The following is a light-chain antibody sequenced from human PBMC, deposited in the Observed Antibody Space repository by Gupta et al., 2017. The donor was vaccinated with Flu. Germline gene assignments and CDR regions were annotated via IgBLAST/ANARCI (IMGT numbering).Light chain of an antibody. CDR1: SGSIASNY. CDR2: EDT. CDR3: QSYDHSNPWV. V-gene: IGLV6-57*03. J-gene: IGLJ3*02. Sequence: NFMLTQPHSVSASPGKTVTISCTRSSGSIASNYVQWYQQRPGSAPTTVIYEDTQRPSGVPDRFSGSIDRSSNSASLTISGLKTEDEADDYCQSYDHSNPWVFGGGTKLTIL.